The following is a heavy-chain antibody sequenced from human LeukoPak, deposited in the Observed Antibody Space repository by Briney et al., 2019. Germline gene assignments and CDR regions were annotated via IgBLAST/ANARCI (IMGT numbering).Heavy chain of an antibody. CDR2: IYYSGST. CDR3: ARLAYSAAGSFNSDY. J-gene: IGHJ4*02. CDR1: GGSIRSYY. V-gene: IGHV4-59*08. D-gene: IGHD6-13*01. Sequence: PSETLSLTCTVSGGSIRSYYWSWIRQPPGKGLELIGYIYYSGSTNYNPSLKSRVTISGDTSKNQFSLKLSSVTAADTAVYYCARLAYSAAGSFNSDYWGQGTLVTVSS.